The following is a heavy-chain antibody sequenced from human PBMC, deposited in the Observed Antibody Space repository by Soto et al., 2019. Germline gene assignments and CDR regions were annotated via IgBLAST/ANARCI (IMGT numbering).Heavy chain of an antibody. CDR3: ARESEDLTSIFDY. CDR1: GFTFTRYS. Sequence: EVQLVESGGGLVKPGGSLRLSCAASGFTFTRYSRNWVRQAPGKGLEWVSSISSTTNYIYYGDSMKGRITISRDNAKNSLYLEMSRLRAEDTAVYYCARESEDLTSIFDYWGQGTLVTVSS. V-gene: IGHV3-21*06. CDR2: ISSTTNYI. J-gene: IGHJ4*02.